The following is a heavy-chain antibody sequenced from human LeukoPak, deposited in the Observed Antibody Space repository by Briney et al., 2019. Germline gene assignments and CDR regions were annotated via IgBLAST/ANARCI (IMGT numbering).Heavy chain of an antibody. V-gene: IGHV3-23*01. CDR1: GFTFSSYS. CDR2: ISGSGGST. J-gene: IGHJ4*02. D-gene: IGHD3-16*01. CDR3: AKDLVSRRRLGSSEKVDY. Sequence: GGSLRLSCAASGFTFSSYSMNWVRQAPGKGLEWVSAISGSGGSTYYADSVKGQFTISRDNSKNTLYLQMNSLRAEDTAVYYCAKDLVSRRRLGSSEKVDYWGRGTLVTVSS.